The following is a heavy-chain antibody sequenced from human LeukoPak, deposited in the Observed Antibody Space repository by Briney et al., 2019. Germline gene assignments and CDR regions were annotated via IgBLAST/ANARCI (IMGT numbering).Heavy chain of an antibody. D-gene: IGHD3-16*01. CDR3: AKDRNFGFLDY. Sequence: GRSLRLSCAVSGFTFSSYGMHWVRQAPGKGLERVAVISYDGSNQYYADSVKGRFTISRDNSKNTLYLQMNSLRAEDTAVYYCAKDRNFGFLDYWGQGTLVIVSS. CDR2: ISYDGSNQ. J-gene: IGHJ4*02. V-gene: IGHV3-30*18. CDR1: GFTFSSYG.